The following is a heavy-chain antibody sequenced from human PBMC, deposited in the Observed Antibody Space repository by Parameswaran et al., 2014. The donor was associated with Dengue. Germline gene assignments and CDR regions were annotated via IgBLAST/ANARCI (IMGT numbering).Heavy chain of an antibody. Sequence: WIRQPPGKGPEWISYISTRGTTIYYADSVKGRFTVSRDNAKSSLYLQMNSLRAEDTGIYYCSTPTTASYHYSGMDVWGQGITVTVSS. CDR2: ISTRGTTI. V-gene: IGHV3-48*03. CDR3: STPTTASYHYSGMDV. D-gene: IGHD4-11*01. J-gene: IGHJ6*02.